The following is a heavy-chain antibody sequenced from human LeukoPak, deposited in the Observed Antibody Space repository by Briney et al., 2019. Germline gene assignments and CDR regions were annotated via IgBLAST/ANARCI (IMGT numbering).Heavy chain of an antibody. D-gene: IGHD3-3*01. CDR2: IYHSGST. Sequence: SETLSLTCTVSGGSISSSSYYWGWIRQPPGKGLEWIGSIYHSGSTYYNPSLKSRVTISVDTSKNQFSLKLSSVTAADTAVYYCARAATIFGVVSRSYYFDYWGQGTLVTVSS. V-gene: IGHV4-39*07. CDR1: GGSISSSSYY. J-gene: IGHJ4*02. CDR3: ARAATIFGVVSRSYYFDY.